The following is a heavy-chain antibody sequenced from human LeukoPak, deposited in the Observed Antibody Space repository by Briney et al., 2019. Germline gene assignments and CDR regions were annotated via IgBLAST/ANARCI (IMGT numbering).Heavy chain of an antibody. CDR3: ARCGVIGSSCSFDY. CDR1: GGSISSYY. Sequence: SETLSLTCTVSGGSISSYYWSWIRQPPGKGLEWIGYIYYSGSTNYNPSLKSRVTISEDTSKNQFSLNLSSVTAADTAVYYCARCGVIGSSCSFDYWGQGTLVTVSS. D-gene: IGHD2-15*01. J-gene: IGHJ4*02. CDR2: IYYSGST. V-gene: IGHV4-59*01.